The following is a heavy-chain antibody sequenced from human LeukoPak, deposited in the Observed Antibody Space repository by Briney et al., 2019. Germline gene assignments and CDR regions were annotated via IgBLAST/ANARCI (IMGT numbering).Heavy chain of an antibody. CDR2: ILYDGSKK. V-gene: IGHV3-30*18. CDR3: AKDDCGGDCYPDY. J-gene: IGHJ4*02. CDR1: GFVFSSFG. Sequence: GRSLRLSCAASGFVFSSFGMHWVRQPPGKGLEWVAVILYDGSKKYYADSVEGRFTISRDNAKNTVYLQMNSLRAEDTAVYYCAKDDCGGDCYPDYWGQGTLVTVSS. D-gene: IGHD2-21*02.